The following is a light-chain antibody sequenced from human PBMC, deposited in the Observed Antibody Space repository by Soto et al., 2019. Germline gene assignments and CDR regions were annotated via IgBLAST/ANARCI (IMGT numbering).Light chain of an antibody. CDR2: SAT. CDR1: EDVRHD. J-gene: IGKJ1*01. CDR3: LQANNYPWT. Sequence: AIQVTQSPSSLSASVGDRVTITCRTSEDVRHDLAWFQQRPRKAPNLLIYSATRLQSGVPSRFSGSGSGTDFTLIISSLQPEDFATYYCLQANNYPWTFGLGTKVDI. V-gene: IGKV1-6*01.